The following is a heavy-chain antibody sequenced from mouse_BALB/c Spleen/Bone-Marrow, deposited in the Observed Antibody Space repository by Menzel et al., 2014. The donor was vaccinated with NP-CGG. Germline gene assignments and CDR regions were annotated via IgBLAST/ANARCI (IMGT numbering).Heavy chain of an antibody. CDR2: IDPASGNT. J-gene: IGHJ1*01. Sequence: EVQLQQSGAELVKPGTSVKLSCKASGYDITDNYIHWVKQRPEQGLEWIGRIDPASGNTNYNPKFQGKATITADKSSSTAYMQLSSLTSDDSAVYYCARWASCSFDVWGEGTTVTVSS. V-gene: IGHV14-3*02. CDR1: GYDITDNY. CDR3: ARWASCSFDV.